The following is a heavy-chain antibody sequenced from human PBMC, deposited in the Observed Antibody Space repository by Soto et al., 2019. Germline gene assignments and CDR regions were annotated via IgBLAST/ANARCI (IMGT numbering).Heavy chain of an antibody. J-gene: IGHJ4*02. CDR2: IYYSGST. CDR1: GGSISSGGYY. CDR3: ARGGDYDILTAFDY. Sequence: QVQLQESGPGLVKPSQTLSLTCTVSGGSISSGGYYLSWIRQHPGKGLEWIGYIYYSGSTYYNPSLKSRVTISVDTSKNQFSLKLSSVTAADTAVYYCARGGDYDILTAFDYWGQGTLVTVSS. V-gene: IGHV4-31*03. D-gene: IGHD3-9*01.